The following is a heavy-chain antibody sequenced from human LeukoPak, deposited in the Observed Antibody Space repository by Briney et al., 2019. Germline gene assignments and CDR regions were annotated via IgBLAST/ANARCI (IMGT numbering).Heavy chain of an antibody. Sequence: ASVKVSCKASGYTFTGYYMHWVRQAPGQGLEWMGWINPNSGGTNYAQKFQGRVTMTRDTSISTAYMELSRLRSDDTAVYYCARVSSRDFGAPQNYAFDIWGQGTMVTASS. CDR1: GYTFTGYY. D-gene: IGHD3-3*01. J-gene: IGHJ3*02. CDR2: INPNSGGT. CDR3: ARVSSRDFGAPQNYAFDI. V-gene: IGHV1-2*02.